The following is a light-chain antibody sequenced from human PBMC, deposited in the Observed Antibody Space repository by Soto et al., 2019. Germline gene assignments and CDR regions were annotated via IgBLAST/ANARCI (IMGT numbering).Light chain of an antibody. CDR3: HQYGSSPLT. CDR2: GAS. V-gene: IGKV3-20*01. Sequence: EIVLTQSPGTLSLSPGERATLSCRARQSVSSSDLAWYQQKPGQAPRLLIYGASSRATGIPDRFSGSGSGTDFTLTISRLEPEDFAVYYCHQYGSSPLTFGGGTKVEIK. J-gene: IGKJ4*01. CDR1: QSVSSSD.